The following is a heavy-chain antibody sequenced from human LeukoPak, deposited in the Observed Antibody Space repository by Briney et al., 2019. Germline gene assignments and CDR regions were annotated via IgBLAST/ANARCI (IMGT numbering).Heavy chain of an antibody. Sequence: PSETLSHTCTVSGGSISSYYWSWIRQPPGKGLEWIGYIYYSGSTNYNPSLKSRVTISVDTSKNQFSLKLSSVTAADTAVYYCARDRVDTWGEVTDDAFDIWGQGTMVTVSS. CDR1: GGSISSYY. CDR3: ARDRVDTWGEVTDDAFDI. V-gene: IGHV4-59*01. D-gene: IGHD3-16*01. CDR2: IYYSGST. J-gene: IGHJ3*02.